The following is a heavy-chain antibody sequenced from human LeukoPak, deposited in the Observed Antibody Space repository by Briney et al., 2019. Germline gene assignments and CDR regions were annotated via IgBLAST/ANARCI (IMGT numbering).Heavy chain of an antibody. CDR2: MRGSGGST. V-gene: IGHV3-23*01. J-gene: IGHJ4*02. CDR1: GFTFSSYA. CDR3: AKGHYGSGSYYLLDY. D-gene: IGHD3-10*01. Sequence: GGSLRLSCAASGFTFSSYAMSWVRQAPGKGLEWVSAMRGSGGSTYYADSVKGRFTISRDNSKNRLYLQMNSLRAEDTAVYYCAKGHYGSGSYYLLDYWGQGTLVTVSS.